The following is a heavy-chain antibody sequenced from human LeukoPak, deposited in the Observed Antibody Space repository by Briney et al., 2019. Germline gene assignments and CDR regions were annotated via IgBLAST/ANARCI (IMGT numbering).Heavy chain of an antibody. CDR1: GFTFSNYA. J-gene: IGHJ4*02. CDR3: AKEVGYSSGWSHFDY. CDR2: ISGSGGST. Sequence: PGGSLRLSCAASGFTFSNYAISWVRQAPGKGLEWVSAISGSGGSTYYADSVKGRFTISRDNSKNTLYLQMNSLRAEDTAVYYCAKEVGYSSGWSHFDYWGQGTLVTVSS. V-gene: IGHV3-23*01. D-gene: IGHD6-19*01.